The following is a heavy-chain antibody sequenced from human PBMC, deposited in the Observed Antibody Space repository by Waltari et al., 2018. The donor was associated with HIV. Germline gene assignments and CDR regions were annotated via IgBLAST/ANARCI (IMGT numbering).Heavy chain of an antibody. CDR2: THSTGST. CDR1: GDSITCYL. CDR3: ARGIFGGNPGY. V-gene: IGHV4-59*01. Sequence: QLQLRESGPGLVKPLETLALNCSVSGDSITCYLWSWYRQPPGKGLEWIGYTHSTGSTNYNPTPKSRVTISVDTSKTVFSLQLNSVTAADTAIYYCARGIFGGNPGYWGRGTLITVS. D-gene: IGHD2-15*01. J-gene: IGHJ4*02.